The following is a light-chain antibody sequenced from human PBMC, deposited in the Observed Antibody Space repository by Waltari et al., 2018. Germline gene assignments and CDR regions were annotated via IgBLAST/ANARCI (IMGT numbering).Light chain of an antibody. J-gene: IGKJ2*01. CDR2: AAS. V-gene: IGKV1-39*02. CDR1: QTLTTY. Sequence: DIQLTQSPSYLSASVGDRVTITCRASQTLTTYLNWYQQRPGTAPKFLIYAASNLETGVPSRFSGGGSGTDFTLSISSLQPDDFATYYCQQYDTYSNTFGQGTKLEIK. CDR3: QQYDTYSNT.